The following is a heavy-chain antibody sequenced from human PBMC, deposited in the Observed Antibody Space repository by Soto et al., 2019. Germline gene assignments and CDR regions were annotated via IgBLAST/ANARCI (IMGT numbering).Heavy chain of an antibody. D-gene: IGHD2-15*01. CDR1: GYSFSTYW. CDR3: ARQGPGSY. CDR2: IVPGDSEA. Sequence: PGESLKISCKDSGYSFSTYWIGWVRQIPGKGREWMGLIVPGDSEATSSPSFQGHVSISADTSTSTAYLQWNGLKTSDSAIYCCARQGPGSYWGQRTQVTVSS. J-gene: IGHJ4*02. V-gene: IGHV5-51*01.